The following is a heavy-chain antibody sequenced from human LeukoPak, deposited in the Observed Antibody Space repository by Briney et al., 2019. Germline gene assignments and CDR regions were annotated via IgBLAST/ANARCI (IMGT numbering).Heavy chain of an antibody. Sequence: SETLSLTCTVSGGSISSYYWSWIRQPPGKGLEWIGYIYYSGSTNYNPSLKSRVTISVDTSKNQFSPKLSSVTAADTAVYYCARERVSGYEPFDYWGQGTLVTVSS. CDR2: IYYSGST. J-gene: IGHJ4*02. CDR1: GGSISSYY. D-gene: IGHD5-12*01. V-gene: IGHV4-59*01. CDR3: ARERVSGYEPFDY.